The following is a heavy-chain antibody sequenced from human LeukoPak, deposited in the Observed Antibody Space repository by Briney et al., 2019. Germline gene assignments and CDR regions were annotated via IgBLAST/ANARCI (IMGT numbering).Heavy chain of an antibody. Sequence: PGGSLRLSCAASEFTFSNYAMGWVRQAPGKGLEWVSSISTSGDSTAYAASVKGRFTISRDNSKDTLWLRLNRLGAEDTAVYYCARGRGSPYYFDCWSQGTLVTVSS. J-gene: IGHJ4*02. CDR3: ARGRGSPYYFDC. CDR2: ISTSGDST. D-gene: IGHD1-26*01. V-gene: IGHV3-23*01. CDR1: EFTFSNYA.